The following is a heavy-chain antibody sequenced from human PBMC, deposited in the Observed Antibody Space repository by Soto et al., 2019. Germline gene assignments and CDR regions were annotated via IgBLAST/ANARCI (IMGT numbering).Heavy chain of an antibody. J-gene: IGHJ6*02. CDR3: ARAFLRYFDWLLSDYYYHYGMDV. CDR2: INPSGGST. Sequence: ASVKVSCKASGYTFTSYYMHWVRQAPGQGLEWMGIINPSGGSTSYAQKFQGRVTMTRDTSTSTVYMELSSLRSEDTAVYYCARAFLRYFDWLLSDYYYHYGMDVWGQGTKVTVSS. D-gene: IGHD3-9*01. CDR1: GYTFTSYY. V-gene: IGHV1-46*01.